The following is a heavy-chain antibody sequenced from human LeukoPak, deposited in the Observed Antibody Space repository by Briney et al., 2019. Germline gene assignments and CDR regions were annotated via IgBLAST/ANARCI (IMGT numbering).Heavy chain of an antibody. CDR3: AKDNRRHYTSGPNPDSLH. J-gene: IGHJ4*02. CDR2: IKHDGSEK. V-gene: IGHV3-7*03. CDR1: GFTFSSHW. D-gene: IGHD6-19*01. Sequence: GGSLRLSCAGSGFTFSSHWMTWVRQTAGKGLEWVASIKHDGSEKNYVDSVKGRFTISRDNAKNSLYLQMNSLRVEDTAFYYCAKDNRRHYTSGPNPDSLHWGQGALVTVSS.